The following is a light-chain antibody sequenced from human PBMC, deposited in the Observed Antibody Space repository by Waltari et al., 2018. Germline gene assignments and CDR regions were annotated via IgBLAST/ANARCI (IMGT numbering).Light chain of an antibody. CDR2: STN. V-gene: IGLV8-61*01. CDR1: SGSVSTSYY. CDR3: VLYMGSGISV. Sequence: QTVVTQEPSFSVSPGGTITLTCGLNSGSVSTSYYPRWYQQTPGQAPRTLIYSTNTRSSGVPDRFSGSILGNRAALTITGAQADDESDYHCVLYMGSGISVFGGGTKLTVL. J-gene: IGLJ3*02.